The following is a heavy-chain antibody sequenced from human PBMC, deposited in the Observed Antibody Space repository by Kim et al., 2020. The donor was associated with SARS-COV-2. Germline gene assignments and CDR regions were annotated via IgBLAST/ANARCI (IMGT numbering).Heavy chain of an antibody. CDR2: INPDGSEK. V-gene: IGHV3-7*03. CDR1: GFSFSSNW. D-gene: IGHD3-16*01. J-gene: IGHJ4*02. CDR3: ARENRNSFGESY. Sequence: WGSLRLSCAVSGFSFSSNWMSWVRQAPGSGLEWVASINPDGSEKAYVDSVRGRFTISRDNAKNSMFLEMNSLRAEDTAVYYCARENRNSFGESYWGQGILVTVSS.